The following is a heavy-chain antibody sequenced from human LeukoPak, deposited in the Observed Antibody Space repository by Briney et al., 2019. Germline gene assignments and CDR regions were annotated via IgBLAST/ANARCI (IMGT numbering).Heavy chain of an antibody. CDR3: ARDHKVPGIQLWFFAFQI. D-gene: IGHD5-18*01. J-gene: IGHJ3*02. V-gene: IGHV4-31*03. CDR1: GGSINSGDYY. CDR2: ISHVEIA. Sequence: PSQTLSLTCTVSGGSINSGDYYWSWIRQPPEKGLEWIGYISHVEIADYNPSLKGRVTISIDRSSNQFSLKLTSVTAADTAVYYCARDHKVPGIQLWFFAFQIWGQGTMVTVSS.